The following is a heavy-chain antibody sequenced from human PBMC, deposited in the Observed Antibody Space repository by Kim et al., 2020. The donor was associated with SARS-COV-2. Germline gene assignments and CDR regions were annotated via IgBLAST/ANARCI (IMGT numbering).Heavy chain of an antibody. Sequence: GGSLRLSCAASGFTFSNYWMHWVRQAPGKGLVWVSRVNRDGSSTTYADSVKGRFTISRDNAKNTLYLQMNSLRAEDTAVYYCARDTEYSSGWYGSKYHYGMDVWGQGTTVIVSS. J-gene: IGHJ6*02. CDR2: VNRDGSST. D-gene: IGHD6-19*01. CDR3: ARDTEYSSGWYGSKYHYGMDV. V-gene: IGHV3-74*01. CDR1: GFTFSNYW.